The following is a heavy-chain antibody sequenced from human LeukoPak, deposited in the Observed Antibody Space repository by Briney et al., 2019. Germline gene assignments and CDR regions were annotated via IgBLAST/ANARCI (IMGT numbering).Heavy chain of an antibody. Sequence: ASVKVSCKASGYTFTSYGISWVRRAPGQGLEWMGWISAYNGNTNYAQKLQGRVTMTTDTSTSTAYMELRSLRSDDTAVYYCARDRFVVVVAAGYYYYGMDVWGQGTTVTVSS. CDR1: GYTFTSYG. D-gene: IGHD2-15*01. CDR3: ARDRFVVVVAAGYYYYGMDV. CDR2: ISAYNGNT. V-gene: IGHV1-18*01. J-gene: IGHJ6*02.